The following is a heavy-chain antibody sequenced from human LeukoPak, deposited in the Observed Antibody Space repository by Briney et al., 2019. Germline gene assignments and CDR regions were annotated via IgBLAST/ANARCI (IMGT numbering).Heavy chain of an antibody. Sequence: PGGSLRLSCAASEFTFSSYSMNWVRQAPGKGLEWVSYISSGSSTIYYADSVKGRFTISRDNAKNSLYLQMNSLRAEDTAVYYCASPLGYSSGWAWGGMDVWGQGTTVTVSS. J-gene: IGHJ6*02. V-gene: IGHV3-48*01. D-gene: IGHD6-19*01. CDR3: ASPLGYSSGWAWGGMDV. CDR1: EFTFSSYS. CDR2: ISSGSSTI.